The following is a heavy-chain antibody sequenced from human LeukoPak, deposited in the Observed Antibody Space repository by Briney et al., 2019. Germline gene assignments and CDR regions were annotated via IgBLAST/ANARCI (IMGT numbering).Heavy chain of an antibody. D-gene: IGHD5-12*01. CDR1: GFTFSSYA. Sequence: GGSLRLSCAASGFTFSSYAMTWVRQASGKGLEWVGRIRSKANSYATAYAASVKGRFTISRDDSKNTAYLQMNSLKTEDTAVYYCTRHMSDIVATIFDYYYYMDVWGKGTTVTVSS. CDR3: TRHMSDIVATIFDYYYYMDV. V-gene: IGHV3-73*01. J-gene: IGHJ6*03. CDR2: IRSKANSYAT.